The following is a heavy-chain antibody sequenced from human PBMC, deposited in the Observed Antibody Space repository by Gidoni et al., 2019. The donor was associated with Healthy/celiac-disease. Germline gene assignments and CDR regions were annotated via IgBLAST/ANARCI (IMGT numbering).Heavy chain of an antibody. Sequence: QLQLQESGPGLVKPSETLSLTCTVSGGSISSSSYYWGWIRQPPGKGLEWIGSIYYSGSTYYNPSLKSRVTISVDTSKNQFSLKLSSVTGADTAVYYCARHIIAAATDAFDIWGQGTMVTVSS. CDR1: GGSISSSSYY. D-gene: IGHD6-13*01. CDR3: ARHIIAAATDAFDI. J-gene: IGHJ3*02. CDR2: IYYSGST. V-gene: IGHV4-39*01.